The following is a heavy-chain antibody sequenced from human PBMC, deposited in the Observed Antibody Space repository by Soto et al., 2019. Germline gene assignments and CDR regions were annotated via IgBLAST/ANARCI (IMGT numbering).Heavy chain of an antibody. D-gene: IGHD6-13*01. J-gene: IGHJ6*02. Sequence: EVQLVESGGGLVQPGGSLRLSCEASGSTFSTYNMNWVRQAPGKGLEWVSYISSSSTTIYYADSVKGRFTISRDNAKNSLYLEMHSLGDEDTAVYYCARDQQLGAYYYGMEVWGQGTTVTVSS. CDR2: ISSSSTTI. CDR1: GSTFSTYN. CDR3: ARDQQLGAYYYGMEV. V-gene: IGHV3-48*02.